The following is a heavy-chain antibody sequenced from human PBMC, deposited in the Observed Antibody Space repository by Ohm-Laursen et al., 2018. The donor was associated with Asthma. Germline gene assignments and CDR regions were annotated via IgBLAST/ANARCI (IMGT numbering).Heavy chain of an antibody. J-gene: IGHJ6*02. CDR2: IIPIFGTA. D-gene: IGHD2-2*01. CDR1: GGTFSSYA. CDR3: AKDTEAPDIVVVPAASEIYYYGMDV. Sequence: SVKVSCKASGGTFSSYAISWVRQAPGQGLEWMGGIIPIFGTANYAQKFQGRVTITADESTSTAYMELSSLRSEDTAVYYCAKDTEAPDIVVVPAASEIYYYGMDVWGQGTTVTVSS. V-gene: IGHV1-69*13.